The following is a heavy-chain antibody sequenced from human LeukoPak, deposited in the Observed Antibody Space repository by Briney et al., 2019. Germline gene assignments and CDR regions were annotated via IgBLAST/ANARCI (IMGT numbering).Heavy chain of an antibody. V-gene: IGHV4-34*01. CDR2: INHSGSP. J-gene: IGHJ5*02. D-gene: IGHD3-10*01. CDR1: GGSFNGYF. CDR3: ARGPDSGSYYAWFDP. Sequence: SETLSLTCAVYGGSFNGYFWSWIRQPPGKGLEWIGEINHSGSPNYNPSLKSRVTISVDTSKNQVSLKLNSVTAADTAVYYCARGPDSGSYYAWFDPWGQGTLVTVSS.